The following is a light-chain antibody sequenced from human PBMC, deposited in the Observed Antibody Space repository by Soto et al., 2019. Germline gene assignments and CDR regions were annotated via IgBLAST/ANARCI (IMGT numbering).Light chain of an antibody. CDR2: EVS. CDR3: SSFTSTHTGV. J-gene: IGLJ3*02. Sequence: QSVLTQPASVSGSPGQSITISCTGTSSDVGGYNYVSWYQQYPGKAPKLMIYEVSNRPSGVSNRFSGSKSGNTPSLTISGLQAEDEADYYCSSFTSTHTGVFGGGTKLTVL. V-gene: IGLV2-14*01. CDR1: SSDVGGYNY.